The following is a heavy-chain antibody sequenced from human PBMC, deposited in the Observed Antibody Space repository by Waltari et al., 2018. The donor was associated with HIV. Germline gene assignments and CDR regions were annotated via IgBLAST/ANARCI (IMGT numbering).Heavy chain of an antibody. J-gene: IGHJ4*02. Sequence: QLQLQESGPGLVKPSETLSLTCPVSGGSISRSSYYWGWIRQPPGKGLEWIGSIYYSGSTYYNPSLKSRVTISVDTSKNQFSLKLSSVTAADTAVYYCARLAYCGGDCYPCDYWGQGTLVTVSS. CDR2: IYYSGST. CDR3: ARLAYCGGDCYPCDY. CDR1: GGSISRSSYY. D-gene: IGHD2-21*02. V-gene: IGHV4-39*01.